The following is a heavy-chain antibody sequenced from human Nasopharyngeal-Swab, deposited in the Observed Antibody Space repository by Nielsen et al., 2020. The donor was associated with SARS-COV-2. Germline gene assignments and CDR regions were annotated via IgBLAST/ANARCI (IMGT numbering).Heavy chain of an antibody. CDR2: INHSGST. V-gene: IGHV4-34*01. J-gene: IGHJ6*03. CDR3: ARGRGSSPSRVYYYYMDV. Sequence: WIRQPPGKGLEWIGEINHSGSTNYNPSLKSRATISVDTSKNQFSLKLSSVTAADTAVYYCARGRGSSPSRVYYYYMDVWGKGTTVTVSS. D-gene: IGHD6-6*01.